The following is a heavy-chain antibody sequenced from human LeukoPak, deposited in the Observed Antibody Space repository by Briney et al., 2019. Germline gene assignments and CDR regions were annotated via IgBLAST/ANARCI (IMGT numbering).Heavy chain of an antibody. CDR2: ISYDGSNK. CDR1: GFTFSSYA. Sequence: PGGSLRLSCAASGFTFSSYAMYWVRQSPGKGLEWVAVISYDGSNKYYADSVKGRFTISRDNSKNTLYLQMNSLRAEDTAVHYCARDAGTLGITMIVVGFDYWGQGTLVTVSS. D-gene: IGHD3-22*01. J-gene: IGHJ4*02. CDR3: ARDAGTLGITMIVVGFDY. V-gene: IGHV3-30*04.